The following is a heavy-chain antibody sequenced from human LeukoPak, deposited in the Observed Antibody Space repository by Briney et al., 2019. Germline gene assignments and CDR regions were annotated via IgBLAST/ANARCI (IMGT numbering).Heavy chain of an antibody. CDR1: GFTFRISA. V-gene: IGHV3-23*01. CDR2: LGTSDVNT. J-gene: IGHJ5*02. Sequence: GGSRSLSCEGSGFTFRISAMMWVRQAPGKGLEWVAVLGTSDVNTYHADSVKGRFAISRDNSKNTLYLHMSDLRADDTALYYCAKLGFCYDSPSDLWGQGTLVIVSA. CDR3: AKLGFCYDSPSDL. D-gene: IGHD3-9*01.